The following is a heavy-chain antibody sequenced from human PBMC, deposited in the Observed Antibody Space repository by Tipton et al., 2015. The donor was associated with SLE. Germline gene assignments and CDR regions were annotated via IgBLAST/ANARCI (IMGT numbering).Heavy chain of an antibody. CDR3: ARVRPPLSIFGVVKGTDYYCMDV. CDR1: GGSISGGGYY. D-gene: IGHD3-3*01. Sequence: TLSLTCTVSGGSISGGGYYWSWIRQHPGKGLEWIGYIYYSGSTYYNPSLKSRVTISVDTSKNQFSLKLSSVTAADTAVYYCARVRPPLSIFGVVKGTDYYCMDVWGKGTTVTVSS. J-gene: IGHJ6*03. V-gene: IGHV4-31*03. CDR2: IYYSGST.